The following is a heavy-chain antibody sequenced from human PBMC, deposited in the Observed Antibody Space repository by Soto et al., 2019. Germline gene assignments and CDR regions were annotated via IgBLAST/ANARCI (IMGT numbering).Heavy chain of an antibody. J-gene: IGHJ3*02. V-gene: IGHV3-11*05. Sequence: QVQLVESGGGLVKPGGSLRLSCAASGFTFSDCYKSWIRQAPGKGLEWVSYIGTSSSYTNYADSVKGRFTISRDNAKNSLYLQMNSLRAEDTAVYYCARDADILTGSDAFDIWGQGTMVTVSS. CDR3: ARDADILTGSDAFDI. CDR1: GFTFSDCY. D-gene: IGHD3-9*01. CDR2: IGTSSSYT.